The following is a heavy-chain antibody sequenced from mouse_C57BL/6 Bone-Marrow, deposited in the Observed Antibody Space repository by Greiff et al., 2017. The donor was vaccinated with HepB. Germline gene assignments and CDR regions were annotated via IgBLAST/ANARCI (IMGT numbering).Heavy chain of an antibody. CDR2: VDPEDGET. Sequence: VQLKESGAELVKPGASVKLSCTASGFNIKDYYMHWVKQRTEQGLEWMGRVDPEDGETKYAPKFQGQATITADTSSNTAYLQLSSLTSEDTAVYYCALYDGYFPFAYWGQGTLVTVSA. J-gene: IGHJ3*01. V-gene: IGHV14-2*01. CDR3: ALYDGYFPFAY. CDR1: GFNIKDYY. D-gene: IGHD2-3*01.